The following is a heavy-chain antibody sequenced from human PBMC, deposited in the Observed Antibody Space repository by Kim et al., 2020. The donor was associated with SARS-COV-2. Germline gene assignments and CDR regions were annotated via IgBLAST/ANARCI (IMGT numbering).Heavy chain of an antibody. CDR3: AREEYYYDSSGYYSAFDI. D-gene: IGHD3-22*01. CDR2: IYTSGST. J-gene: IGHJ3*02. CDR1: GGSISSYY. V-gene: IGHV4-4*07. Sequence: SETLSLTCTVSGGSISSYYWSWIRQPAGKGLEWIGRIYTSGSTNYNPSLKSRVTMSVDTSKNQFSLKLSSVTAADTAVYYCAREEYYYDSSGYYSAFDIWGQGTMVTVSS.